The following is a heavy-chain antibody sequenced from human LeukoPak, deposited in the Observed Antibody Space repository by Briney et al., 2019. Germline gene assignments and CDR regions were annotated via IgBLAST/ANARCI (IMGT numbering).Heavy chain of an antibody. Sequence: SQTLSLTCALSGDSVSSNSVAWNWIRQSPSRGLEWLGRTFYRSKWYNDYAVSVKSRITINPDTSKNQFSLQLNSVTPEDTAVYYCARDGGWAGFDIWGQGTMVTVSS. CDR2: TFYRSKWYN. D-gene: IGHD6-19*01. J-gene: IGHJ3*02. CDR3: ARDGGWAGFDI. CDR1: GDSVSSNSVA. V-gene: IGHV6-1*01.